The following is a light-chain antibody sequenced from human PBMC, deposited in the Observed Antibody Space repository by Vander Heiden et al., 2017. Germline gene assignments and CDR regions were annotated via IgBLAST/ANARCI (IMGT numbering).Light chain of an antibody. CDR2: WAS. Sequence: DIVMTPSPDSLAVSLGERATINCKSSQSVLYSSNNKNYLAWYQQKPGQPPKLLIYWASTRESGVPDRFSGSGSGTDFTLTISSLQAEDVAVYYCQQDDSTPGTFGGGTKVEIK. CDR1: QSVLYSSNNKNY. V-gene: IGKV4-1*01. J-gene: IGKJ4*01. CDR3: QQDDSTPGT.